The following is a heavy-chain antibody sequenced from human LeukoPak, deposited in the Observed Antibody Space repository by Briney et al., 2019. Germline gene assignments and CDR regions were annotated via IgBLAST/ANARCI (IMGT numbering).Heavy chain of an antibody. D-gene: IGHD5-18*01. Sequence: PGRSLRLSCAASGFTFSSYGMHWVRQAPGKGLEWVAVISYDGSNKYYADSVKGRFTISRDNSKNTLYLQMNSLRAEDTAVYYCAKGDRGYIYGPDYWGQGTLVTVSS. CDR1: GFTFSSYG. CDR3: AKGDRGYIYGPDY. J-gene: IGHJ4*02. V-gene: IGHV3-30*18. CDR2: ISYDGSNK.